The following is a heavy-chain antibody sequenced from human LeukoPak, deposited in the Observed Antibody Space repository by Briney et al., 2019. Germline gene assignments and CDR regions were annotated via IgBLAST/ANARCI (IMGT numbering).Heavy chain of an antibody. J-gene: IGHJ4*02. CDR3: ARDRQDDNMVRGVIITTGL. CDR2: IYYSGST. Sequence: PSETLSLTFTVSGGSISSYYWSWIRQPPGKGLEWIGYIYYSGSTNYNPSLKSRVTISVDTSKNQFSLKLSSVTAADTAVYYCARDRQDDNMVRGVIITTGLWGQGTLVTVSS. V-gene: IGHV4-59*12. D-gene: IGHD3-10*01. CDR1: GGSISSYY.